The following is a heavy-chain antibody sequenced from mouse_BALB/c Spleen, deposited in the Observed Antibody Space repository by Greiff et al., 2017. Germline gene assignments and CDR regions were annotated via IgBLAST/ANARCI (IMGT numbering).Heavy chain of an antibody. V-gene: IGHV8-12*01. CDR1: GFSLSTSGMG. J-gene: IGHJ4*01. D-gene: IGHD1-1*01. Sequence: QVTLKVSGPGILQPSQTLSLTCSFSGFSLSTSGMGVSWIRQPSGKGLEWLAHIYWDDDKRYNPSLKSRLTISKDTSSNQVFLKITSVDTADTATYYCARRFTTPLAMDYWGQGTSVTVSS. CDR3: ARRFTTPLAMDY. CDR2: IYWDDDK.